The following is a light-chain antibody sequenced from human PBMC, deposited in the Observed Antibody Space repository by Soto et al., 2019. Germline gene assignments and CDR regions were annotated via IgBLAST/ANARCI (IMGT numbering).Light chain of an antibody. CDR1: QSVSSSY. V-gene: IGKV3-20*01. Sequence: EIVLTQSPGTLSLSPGERATLSCRASQSVSSSYLAWYQQKPGQAPRLLIFGASSRATGIPDMFSGSGSGTDFTLTISRLETEEFAVYYGQQYGSSRLFTFGPGTKVDIK. CDR3: QQYGSSRLFT. CDR2: GAS. J-gene: IGKJ3*01.